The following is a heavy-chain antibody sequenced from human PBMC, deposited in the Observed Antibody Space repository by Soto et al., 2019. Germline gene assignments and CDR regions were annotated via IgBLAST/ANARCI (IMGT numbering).Heavy chain of an antibody. D-gene: IGHD3-9*01. CDR3: ARDYLPFEAPYGMDV. CDR2: ISSSSIYI. Sequence: GSLRLSCAASVFTCSSYSMNWVRQAPGKGLEWVSSISSSSIYIYYADSVKGRFTISRDNAKNSLYLQMNSLRAEDTAVYYCARDYLPFEAPYGMDVWGQGTTVTVSS. V-gene: IGHV3-21*01. J-gene: IGHJ6*02. CDR1: VFTCSSYS.